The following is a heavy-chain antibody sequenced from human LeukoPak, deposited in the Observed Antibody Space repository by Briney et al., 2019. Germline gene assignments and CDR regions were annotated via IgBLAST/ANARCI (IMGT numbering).Heavy chain of an antibody. J-gene: IGHJ6*03. D-gene: IGHD2-2*01. V-gene: IGHV4-59*08. CDR2: IYYSGST. Sequence: SETLSLTCTVSGGSISSYYWSWIRQPPGKGPEWIGYIYYSGSTNYNPSLKSRVTISVDTSKNQFSLKLSSVTAADTAVYYCARRHCSSTSCHYYMDVWGKGTTVTVSS. CDR1: GGSISSYY. CDR3: ARRHCSSTSCHYYMDV.